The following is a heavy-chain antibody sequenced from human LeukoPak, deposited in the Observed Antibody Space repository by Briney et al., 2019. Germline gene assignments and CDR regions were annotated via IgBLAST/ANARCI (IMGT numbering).Heavy chain of an antibody. Sequence: GGSLTLSCAASGFTFSSYAMHWVRQAPCKGRAGVAVISYDGSNKYYADSVNGRFTISRDNSKNTLYLQMNSMRAEDTAVYYCARAMVRGVIIPFDYWGQGTLVTVSS. CDR2: ISYDGSNK. V-gene: IGHV3-30-3*01. CDR1: GFTFSSYA. J-gene: IGHJ4*02. CDR3: ARAMVRGVIIPFDY. D-gene: IGHD3-10*01.